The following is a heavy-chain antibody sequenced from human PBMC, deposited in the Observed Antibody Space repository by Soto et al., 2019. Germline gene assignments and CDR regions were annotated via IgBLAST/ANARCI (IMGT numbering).Heavy chain of an antibody. V-gene: IGHV4-59*08. D-gene: IGHD3-22*01. Sequence: PSETLSLTCTVSGGSISGYYWSWIRQPPGKGLEWIGYMYNTGSTVYNPSFKSRVTISVDTSKTQFSLKLSSVTAADTAVYYCARLDSRGFFDSWGQGTLVTVSS. CDR3: ARLDSRGFFDS. J-gene: IGHJ4*02. CDR2: MYNTGST. CDR1: GGSISGYY.